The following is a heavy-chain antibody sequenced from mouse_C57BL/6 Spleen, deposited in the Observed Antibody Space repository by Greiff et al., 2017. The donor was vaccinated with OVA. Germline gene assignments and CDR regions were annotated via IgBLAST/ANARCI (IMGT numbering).Heavy chain of an antibody. V-gene: IGHV5-17*01. CDR3: ARGGSNYGYAMDY. CDR2: ISSGSSTI. J-gene: IGHJ4*01. CDR1: GFTFSDYG. D-gene: IGHD2-5*01. Sequence: EVKLMESGGGLVKPGGSLKLSCAASGFTFSDYGMHWVRQAPEKGLEWVAYISSGSSTIYYADTVKGRFTISRDNAKNTLFLQMTSLRSEDTAMYYCARGGSNYGYAMDYWGQGTSVTVSS.